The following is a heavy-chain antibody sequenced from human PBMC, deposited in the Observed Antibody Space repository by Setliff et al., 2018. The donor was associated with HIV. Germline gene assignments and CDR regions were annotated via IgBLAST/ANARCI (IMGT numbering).Heavy chain of an antibody. CDR2: IYHSGST. J-gene: IGHJ6*03. Sequence: SETLSLTCAVSAYSISSGYYWGWIRQPPGKGLEWIGSIYHSGSTYYNPSLMSRVTISVDTSKNQFSLKLRSVTAADTAMYYCARVSITYWYSIPTFYYYYMDVWGKGTKVTVSS. V-gene: IGHV4-38-2*01. D-gene: IGHD2-15*01. CDR3: ARVSITYWYSIPTFYYYYMDV. CDR1: AYSISSGYY.